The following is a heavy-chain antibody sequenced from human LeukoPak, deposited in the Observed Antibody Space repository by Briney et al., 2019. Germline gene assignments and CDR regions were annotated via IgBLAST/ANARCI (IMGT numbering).Heavy chain of an antibody. CDR1: GFTFSSYA. J-gene: IGHJ4*02. CDR3: GKDGYYDGPVAY. D-gene: IGHD3-3*01. CDR2: ISGSGDKT. V-gene: IGHV3-23*01. Sequence: GGSLRLSCAASGFTFSSYAMSWVRQAPGKGLEWVSSISGSGDKTFDADSVKGRFTISRDNSKNTLFLQMNSLRAEDTAVYYCGKDGYYDGPVAYWGQGTLVTVSS.